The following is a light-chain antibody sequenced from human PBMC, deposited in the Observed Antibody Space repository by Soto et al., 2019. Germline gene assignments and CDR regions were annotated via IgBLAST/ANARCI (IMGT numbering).Light chain of an antibody. V-gene: IGKV1-39*01. Sequence: IQMTQSPASLSASVGDRVTVTCRSALTIDSNLNWYHQKPGQAPRLLIYAESILQTGVPSRFSGSGSGTDFTLTISSLQPEDFATYYCQQTYSSPYTFGQGTKVDIK. CDR2: AES. J-gene: IGKJ2*01. CDR1: LTIDSN. CDR3: QQTYSSPYT.